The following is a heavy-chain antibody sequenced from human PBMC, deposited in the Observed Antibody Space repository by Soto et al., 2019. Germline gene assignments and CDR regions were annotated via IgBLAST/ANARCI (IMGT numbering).Heavy chain of an antibody. J-gene: IGHJ3*01. CDR1: GLTVSSFV. CDR3: VRRAITATTLWGAFDV. D-gene: IGHD1-20*01. V-gene: IGHV3-23*01. CDR2: VSPGGDVS. Sequence: WALGAWCAASGLTVSSFVVDWARQAAGKGLEWVSTVSPGGDVSHYTDSVKGRFTISRDNSRRTLHLQMDSLRAEDAAVYFCVRRAITATTLWGAFDVWAEGTVVTVSS.